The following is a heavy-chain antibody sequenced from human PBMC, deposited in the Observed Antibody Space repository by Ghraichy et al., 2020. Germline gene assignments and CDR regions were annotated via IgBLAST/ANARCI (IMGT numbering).Heavy chain of an antibody. J-gene: IGHJ1*01. CDR1: GFTFSYYG. D-gene: IGHD3-10*01. V-gene: IGHV3-30*02. CDR2: IHFDGTKR. CDR3: AKDRGTSWSEYFEH. Sequence: GGSLRLSCTASGFTFSYYGMHWVRLRPGRGPEWVAYIHFDGTKRYYTDSVRGRFTISRVNSRNTLYLHLSSLRPDDTATYYCAKDRGTSWSEYFEHWGQGTLVTVSS.